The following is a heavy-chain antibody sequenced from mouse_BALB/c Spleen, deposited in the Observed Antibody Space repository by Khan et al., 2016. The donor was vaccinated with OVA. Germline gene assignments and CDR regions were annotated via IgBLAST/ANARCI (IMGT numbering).Heavy chain of an antibody. CDR1: GYTFTSYY. V-gene: IGHV1S81*02. J-gene: IGHJ3*01. Sequence: QVQLKQSGAELVKPGASVKLSCKASGYTFTSYYMYWVKQRPGQGLEWIGEINPSNGGTNVNEKFKNKATLTVDQSSSTAYLELSSLKSEDSAVYYCTRGGYGRTFAYWGQGTLVTVCA. CDR2: INPSNGGT. CDR3: TRGGYGRTFAY. D-gene: IGHD1-1*01.